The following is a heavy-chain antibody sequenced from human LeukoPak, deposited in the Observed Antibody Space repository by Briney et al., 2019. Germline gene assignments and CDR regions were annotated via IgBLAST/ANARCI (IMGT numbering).Heavy chain of an antibody. CDR2: MNPNSGNT. D-gene: IGHD6-6*01. V-gene: IGHV1-8*01. CDR3: AREGYSSSSGPRNNWFDP. J-gene: IGHJ5*02. CDR1: GYTINNYD. Sequence: ASVKVSCKASGYTINNYDINWVRQATGQGREWMGWMNPNSGNTGYAQKFQGRVTITWNTSISTVYMELTSLTSEDTAVYYCAREGYSSSSGPRNNWFDPWGRGTLVTVSS.